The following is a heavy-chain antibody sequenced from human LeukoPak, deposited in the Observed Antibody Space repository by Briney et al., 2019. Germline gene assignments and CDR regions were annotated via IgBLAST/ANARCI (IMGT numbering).Heavy chain of an antibody. Sequence: PSETLSLTCAVYGGSFSGYYWSWIRQPPGKGLEWIGEINLSGSTNYNPSLKSRVTISVDTSKNQFSLKLSSVTAADTAVYYCARGPGRSIAAAGPFDYWGQGTLVTVSS. V-gene: IGHV4-34*01. CDR2: INLSGST. J-gene: IGHJ4*02. CDR1: GGSFSGYY. CDR3: ARGPGRSIAAAGPFDY. D-gene: IGHD6-13*01.